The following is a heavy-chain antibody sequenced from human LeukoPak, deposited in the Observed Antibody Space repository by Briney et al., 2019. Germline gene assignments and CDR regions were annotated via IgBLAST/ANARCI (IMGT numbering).Heavy chain of an antibody. D-gene: IGHD2-2*01. CDR2: IYYSGST. CDR3: ARITDCSSSSCCGGSYYYMDV. J-gene: IGHJ6*03. V-gene: IGHV4-59*01. Sequence: SETLSLTCTVSGGSISSYYWSWIRQPPGKGLEWIGYIYYSGSTNYNPSLKSRVTISVDTSKNQFSLKLSSVTAADTAVYYCARITDCSSSSCCGGSYYYMDVWGKGTTVTVSS. CDR1: GGSISSYY.